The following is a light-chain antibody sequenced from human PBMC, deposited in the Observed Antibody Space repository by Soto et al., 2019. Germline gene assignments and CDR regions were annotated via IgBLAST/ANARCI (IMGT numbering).Light chain of an antibody. CDR3: SSYTGSSTLYV. CDR2: EVT. J-gene: IGLJ1*01. Sequence: SALTQPASVSGSPGQSITISCTGTSSDVGTYNYVSWYQQHPGKAPKVMIYEVTYRPSGVSNRFSGSKSGNTASLTISGLQAEDEAEYYCSSYTGSSTLYVFGTGTKATVL. CDR1: SSDVGTYNY. V-gene: IGLV2-14*01.